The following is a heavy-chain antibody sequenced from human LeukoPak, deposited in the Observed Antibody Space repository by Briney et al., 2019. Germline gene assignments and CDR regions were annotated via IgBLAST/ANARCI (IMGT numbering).Heavy chain of an antibody. V-gene: IGHV1-69*13. D-gene: IGHD3-3*01. CDR3: ATNTYDFWSGYRDYFDY. CDR2: IIPIFGTA. CDR1: GGTFSSYA. Sequence: ASVKVSCKASGGTFSSYAISWVRQAPGQGLEWMGGIIPIFGTANYAQKFQGRVTITADESTSTAYMELSSLRSDDTAVYYCATNTYDFWSGYRDYFDYWGQGTLVTVSS. J-gene: IGHJ4*02.